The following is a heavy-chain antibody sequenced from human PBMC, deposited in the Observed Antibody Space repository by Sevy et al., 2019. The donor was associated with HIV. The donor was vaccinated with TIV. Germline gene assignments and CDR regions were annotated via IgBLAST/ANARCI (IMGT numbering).Heavy chain of an antibody. D-gene: IGHD3-16*01. CDR2: ISYDGSNK. V-gene: IGHV3-30-3*01. J-gene: IGHJ4*02. CDR1: GFTFSSYA. Sequence: GGSLRLSCAASGFTFSSYAMHWVRQAPGKGLEWVAVISYDGSNKYYADSVKGRFTISRDNSKNTLYLQMNSLRAEDTAVYYCARGAASVSDLPRGNVYWGQGTLVTVSS. CDR3: ARGAASVSDLPRGNVY.